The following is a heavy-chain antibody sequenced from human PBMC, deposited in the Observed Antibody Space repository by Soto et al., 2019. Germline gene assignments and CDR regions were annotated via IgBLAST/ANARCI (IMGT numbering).Heavy chain of an antibody. D-gene: IGHD6-13*01. CDR1: GGTFSSYA. Sequence: GASVKVSCKASGGTFSSYAISWVRQAPGQWLEWMGGIIPIFGTANYAQKFQGRVTITADKSTSTAYMELSSLRSEDTAVYYCARVWAAAAHYYYYGMDVWGQGTTVTVSS. CDR2: IIPIFGTA. J-gene: IGHJ6*02. CDR3: ARVWAAAAHYYYYGMDV. V-gene: IGHV1-69*06.